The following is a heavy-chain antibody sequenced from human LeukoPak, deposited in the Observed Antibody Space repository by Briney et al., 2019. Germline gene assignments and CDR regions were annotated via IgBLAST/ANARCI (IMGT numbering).Heavy chain of an antibody. D-gene: IGHD3-22*01. V-gene: IGHV3-20*01. CDR2: INWNGNYI. Sequence: GGSLRLSCAASGFTFDDYGMNWVRQAPGKGLEWVAGINWNGNYIGYADSVKGRFTISRDNVENSLYLQMSSLRAEDTALYHCAKTYYYDSSGYYYGAFDIWGQGTMVTVSS. CDR1: GFTFDDYG. J-gene: IGHJ3*02. CDR3: AKTYYYDSSGYYYGAFDI.